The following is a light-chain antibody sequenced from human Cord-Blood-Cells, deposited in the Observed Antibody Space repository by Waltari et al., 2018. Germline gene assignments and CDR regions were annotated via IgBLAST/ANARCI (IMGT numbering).Light chain of an antibody. J-gene: IGKJ4*02. CDR3: QQSYSTLAK. CDR1: QSISRY. Sequence: DIHMTHSPSSLSASLGDRVTITCRARQSISRYLNWYQQKPGKAPTLLIYAASSLQSGVPSRFSGSGSGTDVNLSISTLPPGDFATYCSQQSYSTLAKFGGGTKVELK. V-gene: IGKV1-39*01. CDR2: AAS.